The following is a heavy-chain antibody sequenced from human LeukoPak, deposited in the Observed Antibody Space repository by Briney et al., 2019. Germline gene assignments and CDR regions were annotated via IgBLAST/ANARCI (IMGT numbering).Heavy chain of an antibody. CDR3: ARGRSRYCSSTSCYHLGY. J-gene: IGHJ4*02. CDR1: GYTFTSYD. V-gene: IGHV1-8*01. CDR2: MNPNSGNT. D-gene: IGHD2-2*01. Sequence: ASVKVSCKASGYTFTSYDINWVRQATGQGLEWMGWMNPNSGNTGYAQKFQGRVTMTRNTSISTAYMELSSLRSEDTAVYYCARGRSRYCSSTSCYHLGYWGQGTLVTVPS.